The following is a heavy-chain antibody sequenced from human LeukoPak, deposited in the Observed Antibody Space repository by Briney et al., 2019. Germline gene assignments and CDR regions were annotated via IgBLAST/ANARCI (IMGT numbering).Heavy chain of an antibody. Sequence: GESLKISCKASGYIFTAYWIGWVRQMPGKGLEWMGIIYPGDSDTRYSPSLQGQVTISADKSISTAYLQWSSLKASDTAMYYCARHGHSGYSSSWIHFDYWGQGTLVTVSS. V-gene: IGHV5-51*01. J-gene: IGHJ4*02. CDR3: ARHGHSGYSSSWIHFDY. CDR1: GYIFTAYW. CDR2: IYPGDSDT. D-gene: IGHD6-13*01.